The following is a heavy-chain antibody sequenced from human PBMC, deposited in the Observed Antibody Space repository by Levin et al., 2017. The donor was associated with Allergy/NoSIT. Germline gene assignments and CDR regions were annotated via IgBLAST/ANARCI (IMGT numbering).Heavy chain of an antibody. CDR1: GGSFSGYY. CDR3: ARDTPWSGGSCYVDTAVLGPGGFDY. Sequence: PSETLSLTCAVYGGSFSGYYWSWIRQPPGKGLEWIGEINHSGSTNYNPSLKSRVTISVDTSKNQFSLKLSSVTAADTAVYYCARDTPWSGGSCYVDTAVLGPGGFDYWGQGTLVTVSS. V-gene: IGHV4-34*01. D-gene: IGHD2-15*01. CDR2: INHSGST. J-gene: IGHJ4*02.